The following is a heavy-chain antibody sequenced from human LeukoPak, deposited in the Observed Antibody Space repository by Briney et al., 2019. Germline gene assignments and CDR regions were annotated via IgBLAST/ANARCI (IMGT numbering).Heavy chain of an antibody. CDR2: IYYSGNT. D-gene: IGHD3-9*01. V-gene: IGHV4-39*01. Sequence: SETLSLTCTVSGGSISNNNYYWGWIRQPPGKGLEWIASIYYSGNTYYNPSLKSRVTISVDTSKNQFSLKLSSVTAADTAVYYCAQHPKYYDLLTGYYPTNWFDPWGQGTLVTVSP. CDR1: GGSISNNNYY. CDR3: AQHPKYYDLLTGYYPTNWFDP. J-gene: IGHJ5*02.